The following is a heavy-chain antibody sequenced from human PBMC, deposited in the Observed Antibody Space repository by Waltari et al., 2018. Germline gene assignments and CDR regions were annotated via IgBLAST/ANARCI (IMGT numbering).Heavy chain of an antibody. Sequence: QVQLQQWGAGLLKPSETLSLTCAVYGWSFSGYYWSWIGQPPGKGLEWIGEINHSGSTNYNPSLKSRVTISVDTSKNQFSLKLSSVTAADTAVYYCARGPPHSSGYYRYWGQGTLVTVSS. CDR3: ARGPPHSSGYYRY. D-gene: IGHD3-22*01. J-gene: IGHJ4*02. V-gene: IGHV4-34*01. CDR1: GWSFSGYY. CDR2: INHSGST.